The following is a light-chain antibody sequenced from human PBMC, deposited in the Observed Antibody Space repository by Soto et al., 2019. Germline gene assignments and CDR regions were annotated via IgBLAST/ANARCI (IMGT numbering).Light chain of an antibody. V-gene: IGKV3-11*01. CDR3: QQRSNWPPT. CDR1: QTVGND. J-gene: IGKJ4*01. Sequence: EIVLTQSPATLSLSPGERATLSCRASQTVGNDLVWYHQKRGQAPRLLIYSASNRATGIPARFSGSGSGTDFTLTISSLEPEDFAAYYCQQRSNWPPTFGGGTKVELK. CDR2: SAS.